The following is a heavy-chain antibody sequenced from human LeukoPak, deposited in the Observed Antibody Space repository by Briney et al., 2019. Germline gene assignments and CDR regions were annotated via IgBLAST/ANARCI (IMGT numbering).Heavy chain of an antibody. D-gene: IGHD3-10*01. CDR1: GFTFSSYE. V-gene: IGHV3-48*03. Sequence: GGSLRLSCAASGFTFSSYEMNWVRQAPGKGLEWDSYISSSGSTIYYADSVKGRFTISRDNAKNSLYLQMNSLRAEDTAVYYCARRQLGSGSYYRIFDYWGQGTLVTVSS. J-gene: IGHJ4*02. CDR3: ARRQLGSGSYYRIFDY. CDR2: ISSSGSTI.